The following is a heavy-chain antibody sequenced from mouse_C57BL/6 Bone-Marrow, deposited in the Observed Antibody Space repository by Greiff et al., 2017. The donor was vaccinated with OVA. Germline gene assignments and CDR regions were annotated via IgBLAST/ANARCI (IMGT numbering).Heavy chain of an antibody. CDR3: TRGYSNYYAMDY. V-gene: IGHV1-15*01. Sequence: VQLVESGAELVRPGASVTLSCKASGYTFTDYEMHWVKQTPVHGLEWIGAIDPETGGTAYNQKVKGKAILTADKSSSTDYMELRSLTSEDSAVYYCTRGYSNYYAMDYWGQGTSVTVSA. CDR2: IDPETGGT. D-gene: IGHD2-5*01. J-gene: IGHJ4*01. CDR1: GYTFTDYE.